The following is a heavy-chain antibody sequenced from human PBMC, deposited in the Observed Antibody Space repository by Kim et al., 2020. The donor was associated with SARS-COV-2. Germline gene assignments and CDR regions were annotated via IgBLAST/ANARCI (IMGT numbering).Heavy chain of an antibody. D-gene: IGHD1-26*01. Sequence: ASVKVSCKASGYTFTSYGISWVRQAPGQGLEWMGWISAYNGNTNYAQKLQGRVTMTTDTSTSTAYMELRSLRSDDTAVYYCARDIELLGSRSAFDIWGQGTMVTVSS. CDR2: ISAYNGNT. V-gene: IGHV1-18*01. CDR3: ARDIELLGSRSAFDI. J-gene: IGHJ3*02. CDR1: GYTFTSYG.